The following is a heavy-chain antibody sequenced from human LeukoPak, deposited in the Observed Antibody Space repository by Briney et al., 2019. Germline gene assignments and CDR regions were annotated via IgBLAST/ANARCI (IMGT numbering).Heavy chain of an antibody. V-gene: IGHV4-4*07. J-gene: IGHJ5*02. CDR3: ARVVPAASNWFDP. Sequence: PSETLSLTCTISAGSFSNYYWSWIRQPAGEGLEWIGRIYTSGSTTYNPSFKSRVSMSVDTSKHQFSLKLSSVTAADTAMYYCARVVPAASNWFDPWGQGILVTVSS. CDR2: IYTSGST. D-gene: IGHD2-2*01. CDR1: AGSFSNYY.